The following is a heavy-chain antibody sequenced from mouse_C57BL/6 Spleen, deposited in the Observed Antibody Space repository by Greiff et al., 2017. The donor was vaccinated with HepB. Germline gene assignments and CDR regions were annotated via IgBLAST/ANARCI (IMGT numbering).Heavy chain of an antibody. CDR3: ARSRYDGYPNYYAMDY. CDR1: GYAFTNYL. CDR2: INPGSGGT. D-gene: IGHD2-3*01. V-gene: IGHV1-54*01. J-gene: IGHJ4*01. Sequence: QVQLQQSGAELVRPGPSVKVSCKASGYAFTNYLIEWVKQRPGQGLEWIGVINPGSGGTNYNEKFKGKATLTADKSSSTAYMQLSSLTSEDSAVYFCARSRYDGYPNYYAMDYWGQGTSVTVSS.